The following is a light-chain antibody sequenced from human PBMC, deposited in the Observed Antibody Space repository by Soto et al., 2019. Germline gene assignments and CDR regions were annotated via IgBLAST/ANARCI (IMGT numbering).Light chain of an antibody. CDR2: SAS. CDR3: HHFGSLPET. V-gene: IGKV3-20*01. J-gene: IGKJ1*01. Sequence: EVVLTQSPGTLSLSPGERVTLSCRASQRVASSYLAWYQQKPGRAPRLLFSSASSRATGIPDRFSGSGSGTDFTLTISRLEPEDFAVYYCHHFGSLPETFGQGTNVE. CDR1: QRVASSY.